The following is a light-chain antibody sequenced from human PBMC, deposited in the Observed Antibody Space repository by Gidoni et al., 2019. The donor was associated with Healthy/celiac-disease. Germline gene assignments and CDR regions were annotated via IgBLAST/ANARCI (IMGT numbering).Light chain of an antibody. CDR3: QQYNNWPVYT. J-gene: IGKJ2*01. V-gene: IGKV3-15*01. CDR2: GAS. CDR1: QSVSSN. Sequence: DIVMTQSPAPLSVSPGERATLSCRASQSVSSNLAWYQQKPGQAPRLLIYGASTRATGIPARFSGSESGTEFTLTISSLQSEYFAVYYCQQYNNWPVYTFGQGTKLEIK.